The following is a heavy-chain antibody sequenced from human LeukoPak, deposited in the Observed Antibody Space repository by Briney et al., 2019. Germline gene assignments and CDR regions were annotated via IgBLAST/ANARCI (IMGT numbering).Heavy chain of an antibody. J-gene: IGHJ4*02. V-gene: IGHV4-59*08. CDR3: ARHQRNYYDSSGYYDTFDY. D-gene: IGHD3-22*01. CDR2: IYYSGST. CDR1: GGSISSYY. Sequence: PSGTLSLTCTASGGSISSYYWSWIRQPPGKGLEWIGYIYYSGSTNYNPSLKSRVTISVDTSKNQFSLKLSSVTAADTAVYYCARHQRNYYDSSGYYDTFDYWGQGTLVTVSS.